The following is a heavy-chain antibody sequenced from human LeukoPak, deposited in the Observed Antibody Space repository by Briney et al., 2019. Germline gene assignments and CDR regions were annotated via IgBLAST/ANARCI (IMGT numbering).Heavy chain of an antibody. Sequence: SETLSLTCAVYIDSFSNYHWNWIRQTPAKGMEWIGEVNESGGTNISPSLRSRVILSVDTSKNQFSLKLISVTVADTAIYYCARGQGATVPQVGKNWFDPWGQGTLVTVSS. CDR3: ARGQGATVPQVGKNWFDP. CDR1: IDSFSNYH. CDR2: VNESGGT. D-gene: IGHD1-26*01. V-gene: IGHV4-34*01. J-gene: IGHJ5*02.